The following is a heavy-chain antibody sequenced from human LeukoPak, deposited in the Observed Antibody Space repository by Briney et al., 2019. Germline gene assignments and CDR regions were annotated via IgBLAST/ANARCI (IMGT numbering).Heavy chain of an antibody. CDR1: GFTFGSFA. CDR3: GKTTAGYSSGQKPAWPVDY. J-gene: IGHJ4*02. CDR2: ISGSGGSP. V-gene: IGHV3-23*01. Sequence: GGSLRLSCEASGFTFGSFAMYWVRQAPGKGLDWIAGISGSGGSPHYADSVKGRLTISRDNSKNTVYLQINSLRAEDTAVYYCGKTTAGYSSGQKPAWPVDYWGQGTLVTVSS. D-gene: IGHD5-18*01.